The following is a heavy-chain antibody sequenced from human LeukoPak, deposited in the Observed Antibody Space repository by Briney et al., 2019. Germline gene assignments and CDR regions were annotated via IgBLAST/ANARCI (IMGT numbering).Heavy chain of an antibody. CDR1: GYTFTGYY. Sequence: ASVKVSCKASGYTFTGYYMHWVRQAPGQGLEWMGWINPNSGGTNYAQKFQGRVTMTRDTSISTAYMELNRLRSDDTAVYYCARDRAIYDILTGFDNYYYYMDVWGKGTTVTVSS. CDR3: ARDRAIYDILTGFDNYYYYMDV. J-gene: IGHJ6*03. D-gene: IGHD3-9*01. V-gene: IGHV1-2*02. CDR2: INPNSGGT.